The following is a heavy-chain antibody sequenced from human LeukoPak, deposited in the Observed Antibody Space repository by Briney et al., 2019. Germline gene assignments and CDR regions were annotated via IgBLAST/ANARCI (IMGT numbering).Heavy chain of an antibody. Sequence: SETLSLTCTVSGGSISSYYWSWIRQPAGKGLEWIGLIYTSGSTNYNPSLKCRVTMSVDTSKNQFSLKLSSVTAADTAVYYCATEQLVSDYGMDVWGQGTTVTVSS. CDR3: ATEQLVSDYGMDV. D-gene: IGHD6-6*01. CDR2: IYTSGST. V-gene: IGHV4-4*07. J-gene: IGHJ6*02. CDR1: GGSISSYY.